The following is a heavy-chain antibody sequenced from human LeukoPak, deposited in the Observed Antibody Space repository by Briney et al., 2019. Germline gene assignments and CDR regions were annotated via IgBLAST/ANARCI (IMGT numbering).Heavy chain of an antibody. V-gene: IGHV4-38-2*02. CDR3: ARDNFSRTSWGYYYYMDV. J-gene: IGHJ6*03. D-gene: IGHD2-2*01. Sequence: SETLSLTCTVSGYSINSDYYWGWIRQPPGKGLEWIGSIYHSGSTYHNPSLKSRVTISVDTSKNQFSLKLTSMTAADTAVYYCARDNFSRTSWGYYYYMDVWGKGTTVTVSS. CDR2: IYHSGST. CDR1: GYSINSDYY.